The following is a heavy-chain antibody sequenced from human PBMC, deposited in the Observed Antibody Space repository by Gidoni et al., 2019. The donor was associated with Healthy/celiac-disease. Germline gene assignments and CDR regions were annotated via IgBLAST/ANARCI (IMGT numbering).Heavy chain of an antibody. Sequence: EVQLVESGGGLVKPGRSLRPSCTASGFTFGDYAMSWFRQAPGKGLAWVGFIRSKAYGGTTEYAASVKGRFTISRDDSKSIAYLQMNSLKTEDTAVYYCTRHYSNYDVGGYYGMDVWGQGTTVTVSS. V-gene: IGHV3-49*05. CDR1: GFTFGDYA. CDR2: IRSKAYGGTT. CDR3: TRHYSNYDVGGYYGMDV. D-gene: IGHD4-4*01. J-gene: IGHJ6*02.